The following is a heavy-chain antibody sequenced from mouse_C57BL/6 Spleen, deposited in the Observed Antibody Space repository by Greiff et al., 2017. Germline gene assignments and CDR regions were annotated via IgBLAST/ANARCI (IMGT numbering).Heavy chain of an antibody. V-gene: IGHV14-2*01. D-gene: IGHD1-1*01. Sequence: VQLQQSGAELVKPGASVKLSCTASGFNIKDYYMPWVKQRTEQGLEWIGRIDPEDGGTKYAPKFQGKVTITADTSYNTAYLQISSQTSEYTAVYYCARRSGSSYGYMDVWGTGTTVTVSS. J-gene: IGHJ1*03. CDR2: IDPEDGGT. CDR3: ARRSGSSYGYMDV. CDR1: GFNIKDYY.